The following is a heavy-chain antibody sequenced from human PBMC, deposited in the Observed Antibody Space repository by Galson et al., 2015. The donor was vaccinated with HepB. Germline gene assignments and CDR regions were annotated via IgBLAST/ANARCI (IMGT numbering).Heavy chain of an antibody. CDR2: IRYDGSNK. CDR3: AKSRLSSGYDYGDYYYYYYMDV. J-gene: IGHJ6*03. CDR1: GFTFSSYG. Sequence: SLRLSCAASGFTFSSYGMHWVRQAPGKGLEWVAFIRYDGSNKYYADSVKGRFTISRDNSKNTLYLQMNSLRAEDTAVYYCAKSRLSSGYDYGDYYYYYYMDVWGKGTTVTVSS. D-gene: IGHD5-12*01. V-gene: IGHV3-30*02.